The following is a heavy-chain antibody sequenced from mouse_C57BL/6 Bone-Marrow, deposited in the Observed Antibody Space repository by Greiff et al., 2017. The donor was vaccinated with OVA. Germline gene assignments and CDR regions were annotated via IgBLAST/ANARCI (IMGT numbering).Heavy chain of an antibody. CDR1: GYTFTSYW. J-gene: IGHJ3*01. CDR3: ARTSDSFAD. Sequence: VQLQQPGAELVKPGASVKLSCKASGYTFTSYWMHWVKQRPGQGLAWIGMIHPNSGSTNYNEKFKSKATLTVDKASSTAYMQLSSLTSEDSAVYYCARTSDSFADWGQGTLVTVSA. V-gene: IGHV1-64*01. D-gene: IGHD2-13*01. CDR2: IHPNSGST.